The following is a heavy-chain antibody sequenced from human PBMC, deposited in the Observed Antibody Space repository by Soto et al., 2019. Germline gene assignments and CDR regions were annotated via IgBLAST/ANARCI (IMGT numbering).Heavy chain of an antibody. J-gene: IGHJ4*02. V-gene: IGHV3-30*18. D-gene: IGHD4-17*01. CDR3: AKVAGNYGDHAFDY. Sequence: QVQLVESGGGVVQPGRSLRLSCAASGFTFSSYGMHWVRQAPGKGLEWVAVISYDGSNKYYADSVKGRFTISRDNSKNTLYLQMNSLRAEDTAVYYCAKVAGNYGDHAFDYWGQGTLVTVSS. CDR2: ISYDGSNK. CDR1: GFTFSSYG.